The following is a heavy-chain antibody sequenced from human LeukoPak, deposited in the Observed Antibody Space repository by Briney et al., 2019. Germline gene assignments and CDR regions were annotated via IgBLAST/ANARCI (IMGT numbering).Heavy chain of an antibody. D-gene: IGHD3-22*01. CDR2: IYTSGST. CDR1: GGSISSGNYY. J-gene: IGHJ3*02. CDR3: ARGDYYDSSGPVDAFDI. Sequence: PSETLSLTCTVFGGSISSGNYYWNWIRQPAGKGLEWIGRIYTSGSTNYNPSLKSRVTISVDTSKNQFSLKLSSVTAADTAVYYCARGDYYDSSGPVDAFDIWGQGTMVTVSS. V-gene: IGHV4-61*02.